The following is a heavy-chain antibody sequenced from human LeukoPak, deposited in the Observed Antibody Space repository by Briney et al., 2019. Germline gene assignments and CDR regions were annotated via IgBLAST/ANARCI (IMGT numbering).Heavy chain of an antibody. J-gene: IGHJ4*02. D-gene: IGHD4-17*01. Sequence: PSQTLSLTCTVSGGSISSGSYYWSWIRQPAGKGLEWIGRIYTSGSTNYNPSLKSRVTISVDTSKNQFSLKLSSVTAADTAVYYCARVVSTVTTYYFDYWGQGTLVTVSS. CDR3: ARVVSTVTTYYFDY. CDR2: IYTSGST. V-gene: IGHV4-61*02. CDR1: GGSISSGSYY.